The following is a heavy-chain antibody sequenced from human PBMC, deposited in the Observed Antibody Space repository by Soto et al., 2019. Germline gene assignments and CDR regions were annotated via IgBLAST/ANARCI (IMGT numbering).Heavy chain of an antibody. J-gene: IGHJ3*02. CDR2: IIPILGIA. D-gene: IGHD4-17*01. CDR1: GGTFSSYT. V-gene: IGHV1-69*08. CDR3: AREDGDSRPFDI. Sequence: QVPLVQSGAEVKKPGSSVKVSCKASGGTFSSYTISWVRQAPGQGLEWMGRIIPILGIANYAQKFQGRVTITADKSTSTAYMELSSLRSEDTAVYYCAREDGDSRPFDIWGQGTMVTVSS.